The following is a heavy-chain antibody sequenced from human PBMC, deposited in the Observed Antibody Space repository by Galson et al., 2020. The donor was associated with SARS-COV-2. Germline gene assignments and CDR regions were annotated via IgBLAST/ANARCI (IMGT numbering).Heavy chain of an antibody. Sequence: SETLSLTCTVSGGSISSGSYYWSWIRQPAGKGLEWIGRIYTGVNTNYNPSLKSRVTISVDTSKNQFSLKLTSVTAADTAVYFCAYGVVAGTGYWGQGILVTVSS. J-gene: IGHJ4*02. CDR3: AYGVVAGTGY. D-gene: IGHD6-19*01. CDR1: GGSISSGSYY. CDR2: IYTGVNT. V-gene: IGHV4-61*02.